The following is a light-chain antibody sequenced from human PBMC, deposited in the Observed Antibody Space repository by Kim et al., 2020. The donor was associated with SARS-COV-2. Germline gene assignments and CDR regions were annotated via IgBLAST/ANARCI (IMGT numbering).Light chain of an antibody. J-gene: IGLJ2*01. CDR1: SSDVGGYNY. CDR3: SSYTSSSTSVV. CDR2: DVS. Sequence: QSITISCTGTSSDVGGYNYVSWYQQHPGKAPKLMIYDVSKRPSGVSTRFSGSKSGNTASLTISGLQAEDEADYYCSSYTSSSTSVVFGGGTQLTVL. V-gene: IGLV2-14*04.